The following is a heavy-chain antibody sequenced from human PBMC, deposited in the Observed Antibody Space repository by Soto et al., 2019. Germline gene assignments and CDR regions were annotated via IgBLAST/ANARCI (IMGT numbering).Heavy chain of an antibody. D-gene: IGHD1-7*01. V-gene: IGHV1-18*01. J-gene: IGHJ4*02. CDR3: ARDRPVVNWNYWGEIDY. CDR2: ISAYNGNT. Sequence: GASVKVSCKASGYTFTSYGISWVRQAPGQGLEWMGWISAYNGNTNYAQKLQGRVTMTTDTSTSTAYMELRSLRSDDTAVYYCARDRPVVNWNYWGEIDYWGQGTLVTVSS. CDR1: GYTFTSYG.